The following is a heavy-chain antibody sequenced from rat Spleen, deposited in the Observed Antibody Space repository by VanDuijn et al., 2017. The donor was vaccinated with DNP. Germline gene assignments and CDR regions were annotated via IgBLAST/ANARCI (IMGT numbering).Heavy chain of an antibody. J-gene: IGHJ2*01. V-gene: IGHV3-1*01. CDR2: ISYSGGT. CDR3: ARWSDYFDY. Sequence: EVQLQESGPGLVKPSQSLSLTCSVTGYSITRNYWGWIRKFPGNKMEWVGHISYSGGTSYNPSLKSRISITRDTSKNQFFLHLNSVTTEDTATYYCARWSDYFDYWGQGVMVTVSS. CDR1: GYSITRNY.